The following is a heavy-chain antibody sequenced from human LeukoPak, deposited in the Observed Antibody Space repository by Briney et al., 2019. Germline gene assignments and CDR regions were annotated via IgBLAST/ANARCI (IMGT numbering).Heavy chain of an antibody. Sequence: GGALRLSCVASGFTFSSYGMQWVRQAPGTGLEGVALRSYDGSNRNYAESVKGRFTISRDHSKNTLYLEMNSLRGEDTAVYYCAKDHGSGWFPDYWGQGTLVTVSS. CDR1: GFTFSSYG. V-gene: IGHV3-30*18. D-gene: IGHD6-19*01. J-gene: IGHJ4*02. CDR3: AKDHGSGWFPDY. CDR2: RSYDGSNR.